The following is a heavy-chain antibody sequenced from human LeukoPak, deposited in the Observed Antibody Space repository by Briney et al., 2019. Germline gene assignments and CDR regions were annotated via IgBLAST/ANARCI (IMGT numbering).Heavy chain of an antibody. CDR2: VSGSGAIA. CDR1: GFTFNNYA. D-gene: IGHD1-26*01. Sequence: SGGSPRLSCAASGFTFNNYAMSWVRQAPGKGLEWVSTVSGSGAIAYYTDSDKGRFTISRDNSKNTLYLQMSSLTAKDTAVHYCAKDRSIGTYYTFDSWGQGTLVTVSS. J-gene: IGHJ4*02. V-gene: IGHV3-23*01. CDR3: AKDRSIGTYYTFDS.